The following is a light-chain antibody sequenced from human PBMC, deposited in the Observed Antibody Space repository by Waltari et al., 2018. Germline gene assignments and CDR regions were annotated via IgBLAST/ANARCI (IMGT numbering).Light chain of an antibody. Sequence: DIQMTQSPSSLSASVGDRVTITCRASQNITTSLNWYQQKPGKAPALLIYAASSLAGGVPSGFRGSGSGTDFTLTISSLQPEDFATYYCQQSYSTPFTFGQGTRLEIK. J-gene: IGKJ5*01. CDR3: QQSYSTPFT. V-gene: IGKV1-39*01. CDR2: AAS. CDR1: QNITTS.